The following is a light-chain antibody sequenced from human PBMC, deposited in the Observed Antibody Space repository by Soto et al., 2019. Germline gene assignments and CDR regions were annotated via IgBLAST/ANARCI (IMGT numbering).Light chain of an antibody. CDR3: QQYNNWPWT. CDR1: QSVSSSY. Sequence: EIVLTHSPGTLSLSPGERATLSPSASQSVSSSYLAWYQQKPGQAPRLLIYDTSTRATGVPTRFSGSRSGAEFTLTISSLQSEDFAVYYCQQYNNWPWTFGQGTKVDIK. J-gene: IGKJ1*01. V-gene: IGKV3-15*01. CDR2: DTS.